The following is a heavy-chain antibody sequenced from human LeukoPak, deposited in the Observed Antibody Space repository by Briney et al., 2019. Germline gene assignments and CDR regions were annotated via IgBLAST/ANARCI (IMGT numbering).Heavy chain of an antibody. J-gene: IGHJ4*02. CDR3: ARDPRGYSSSWYFRY. CDR2: ISAYNGNT. CDR1: GYTFTSYG. Sequence: ASVKVSCKASGYTFTSYGISWVRQAPGQGREWMGWISAYNGNTNYAQKLQGRVTMTTDTSTSTAYMELRSLRSDDTAVYYCARDPRGYSSSWYFRYWGQGTLVTVSS. V-gene: IGHV1-18*01. D-gene: IGHD6-13*01.